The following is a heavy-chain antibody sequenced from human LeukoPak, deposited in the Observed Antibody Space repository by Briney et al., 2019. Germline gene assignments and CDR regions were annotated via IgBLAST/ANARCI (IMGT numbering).Heavy chain of an antibody. CDR3: TLISSRVWTFDI. V-gene: IGHV4-30-4*08. CDR2: IYYSAST. J-gene: IGHJ3*02. D-gene: IGHD3-22*01. CDR1: GGSISSGDYY. Sequence: SQTLSLTCTVSGGSISSGDYYWSWIRQPPGKGLEWIGYIYYSASTYYNPSLKSRVTISVDTSKNQFSLKLSSVTAADTAVYYCTLISSRVWTFDIWGQGTMVTVSS.